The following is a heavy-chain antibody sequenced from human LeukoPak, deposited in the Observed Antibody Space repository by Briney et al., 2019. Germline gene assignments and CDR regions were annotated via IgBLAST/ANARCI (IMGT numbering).Heavy chain of an antibody. J-gene: IGHJ4*01. D-gene: IGHD3-10*01. CDR3: ARAVYYSNYLGY. CDR1: GFTFSSYW. CDR2: INSDGSSP. Sequence: GGSLRLSCAASGFTFSSYWMHWVRQAQGNGLVWVSSINSDGSSPNYADSVKGRFTISRDNAKNTLYLQMNSLRAEDTAMYYCARAVYYSNYLGYWGQGTLVTVSS. V-gene: IGHV3-74*01.